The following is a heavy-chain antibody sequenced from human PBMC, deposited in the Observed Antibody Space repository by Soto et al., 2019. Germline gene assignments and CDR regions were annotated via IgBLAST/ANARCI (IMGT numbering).Heavy chain of an antibody. D-gene: IGHD6-19*01. CDR3: ARHVVAGIAVPNWFDP. J-gene: IGHJ5*02. Sequence: GESLKISCKGSGYSFTSYWIGWVRQMPGKGLEWMGIIYPGDSDTRYSPSFQGQVTISADKSISTAYLQWSSLKASDTAMYYCARHVVAGIAVPNWFDPWGQGTLVTV. CDR1: GYSFTSYW. CDR2: IYPGDSDT. V-gene: IGHV5-51*01.